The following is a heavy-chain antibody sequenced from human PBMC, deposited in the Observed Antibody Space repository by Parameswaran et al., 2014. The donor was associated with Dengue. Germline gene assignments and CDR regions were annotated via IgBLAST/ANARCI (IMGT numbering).Heavy chain of an antibody. D-gene: IGHD1-1*01. CDR2: INPNSGGT. J-gene: IGHJ6*02. V-gene: IGHV1-2*02. Sequence: WVRQAPGQGLEWMGWINPNSGGTNYAQKFQGRVTMARDTSISTAYMELSRLRSDDTAVYYCAREVEEDYYYYGMDVWGQGTTVTVSS. CDR3: AREVEEDYYYYGMDV.